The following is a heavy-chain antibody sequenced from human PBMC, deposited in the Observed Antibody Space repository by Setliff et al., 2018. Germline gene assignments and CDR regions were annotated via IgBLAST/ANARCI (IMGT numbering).Heavy chain of an antibody. CDR1: GYSFSSYW. CDR3: AREGWGGPRAFDI. CDR2: IYPGDSDT. D-gene: IGHD1-26*01. Sequence: LGESLKISCKGSGYSFSSYWIGWVRQMPGKGLEWMGIIYPGDSDTSYSPSFQGQVAISADKSISTAYLQWSSLKASDTAMYYCAREGWGGPRAFDIWGQGTMVTVSS. J-gene: IGHJ3*02. V-gene: IGHV5-51*01.